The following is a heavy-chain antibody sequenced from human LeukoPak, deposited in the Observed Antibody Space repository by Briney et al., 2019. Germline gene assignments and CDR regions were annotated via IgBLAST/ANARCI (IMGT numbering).Heavy chain of an antibody. CDR3: ASCGDDCDPRETAWVDFLH. J-gene: IGHJ1*01. Sequence: TGGSLRLSCVVSGLTVSRKFMNWVRQAPGKGLEWVSGIYDDGNTFYADSVKGRFSISRDTSRNTLSLQMSSLRAEDTAVYFCASCGDDCDPRETAWVDFLHWGQGTLVTVSS. CDR2: IYDDGNT. CDR1: GLTVSRKF. V-gene: IGHV3-66*01. D-gene: IGHD2-21*02.